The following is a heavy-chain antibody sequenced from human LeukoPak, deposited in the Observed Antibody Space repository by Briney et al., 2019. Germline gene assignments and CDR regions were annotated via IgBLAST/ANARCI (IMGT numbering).Heavy chain of an antibody. CDR2: IYYSGRT. D-gene: IGHD6-19*01. J-gene: IGHJ4*02. Sequence: SETLSLTCTVSSGSISSSSYYWGWIRQPPGKGLEWIGSIYYSGRTYYNPSLKSRVTISVDTTKNQFSLKLSSVTAADTAVYYCARQVAGSYGDYLEYWGQGTLVTVSS. CDR3: ARQVAGSYGDYLEY. CDR1: SGSISSSSYY. V-gene: IGHV4-39*01.